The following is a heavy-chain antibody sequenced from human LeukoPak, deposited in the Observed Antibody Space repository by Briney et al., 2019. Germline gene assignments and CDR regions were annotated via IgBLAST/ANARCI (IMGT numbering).Heavy chain of an antibody. J-gene: IGHJ4*02. CDR1: GYTFTSYD. CDR3: ARERGGGELLDY. D-gene: IGHD1-7*01. CDR2: MNPNSGNT. Sequence: VSVKVSCKASGYTFTSYDINWVRQATGQGLEWMGWMNPNSGNTGYAQKFQGRVTITRNTSISTAYMELRSLRSDDTAVYYWARERGGGELLDYWGQGTLVTVSS. V-gene: IGHV1-8*03.